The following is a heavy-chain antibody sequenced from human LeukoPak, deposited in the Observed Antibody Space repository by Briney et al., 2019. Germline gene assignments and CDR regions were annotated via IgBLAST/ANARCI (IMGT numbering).Heavy chain of an antibody. V-gene: IGHV1-2*02. D-gene: IGHD4-17*01. J-gene: IGHJ4*02. CDR2: INPNSGGT. Sequence: ASVKVSCKASGYTFTGYYMHWVRQAPGQGLEWMGWINPNSGGTNYAQKFQGRVTMTRDMSTSTVYMELSSLRSEDTAVYYCARVPITVTNPDYWGQGTLVTVSS. CDR1: GYTFTGYY. CDR3: ARVPITVTNPDY.